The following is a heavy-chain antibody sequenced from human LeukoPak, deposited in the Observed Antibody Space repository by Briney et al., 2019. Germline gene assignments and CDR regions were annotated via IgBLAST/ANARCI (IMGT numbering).Heavy chain of an antibody. CDR1: GGTFSSYA. J-gene: IGHJ4*02. Sequence: SVKVSCKASGGTFSSYAISWVRQAPGQGLEWMGGIIPIFGTANYAQKFQGRDTITADESTSTAYMELSSLRSEDTAVYYCATLGGQRRQWLAHSGYWGQGTLVTVSS. CDR3: ATLGGQRRQWLAHSGY. V-gene: IGHV1-69*13. D-gene: IGHD6-19*01. CDR2: IIPIFGTA.